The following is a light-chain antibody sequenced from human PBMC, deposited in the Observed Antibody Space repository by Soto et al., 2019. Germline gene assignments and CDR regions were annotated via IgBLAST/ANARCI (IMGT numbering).Light chain of an antibody. CDR2: AAS. CDR3: QQANSFPLT. Sequence: DIQMTQSPSTLSASVGDRVTITCRASQSINAWLAWYQQKPGKAPKLLIYAASSLQSGVPSKFSGSGSGTDFTLIISSLQPEDFATYYCQQANSFPLTFGGGTKVEIK. CDR1: QSINAW. J-gene: IGKJ4*01. V-gene: IGKV1-12*01.